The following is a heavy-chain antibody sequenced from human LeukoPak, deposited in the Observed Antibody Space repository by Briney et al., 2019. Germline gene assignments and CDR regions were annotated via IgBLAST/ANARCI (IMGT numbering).Heavy chain of an antibody. CDR3: TKDLYYYDSSGPFDY. CDR2: ISWNSGSI. D-gene: IGHD3-22*01. V-gene: IGHV3-9*01. CDR1: GFTFDDYA. J-gene: IGHJ4*02. Sequence: QPIRSLRLSCAASGFTFDDYAMHWVRQAPGKGLEWVSGISWNSGSIGYADSVKGRFTISRDNANNSLHLQMTSLRAEDPALYYCTKDLYYYDSSGPFDYWGQGTLVTVSS.